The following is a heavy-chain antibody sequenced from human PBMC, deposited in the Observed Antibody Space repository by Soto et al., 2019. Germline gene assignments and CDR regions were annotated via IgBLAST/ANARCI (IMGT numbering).Heavy chain of an antibody. CDR3: AREGALKPFSS. Sequence: GGSLRLSCVASGFTFSNYNMNWVRQAPGKGLEWVSHISGTGVYIHYADAVKGRFTISRDNAKSSVYLQMHSLRAEDTAVYYCAREGALKPFSSWGQGALVTVSS. CDR1: GFTFSNYN. V-gene: IGHV3-21*01. CDR2: ISGTGVYI. J-gene: IGHJ5*02.